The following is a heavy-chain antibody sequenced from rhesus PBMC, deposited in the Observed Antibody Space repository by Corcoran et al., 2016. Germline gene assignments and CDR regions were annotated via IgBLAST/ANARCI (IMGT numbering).Heavy chain of an antibody. CDR1: GFTFSSTR. CDR2: IKYDGSEK. J-gene: IGHJ1*01. V-gene: IGHV3-46*02. Sequence: EVQLVESGGGLVQPGGSLRLSCTASGFTFSSTRINWIRKSPVKRLEWVADIKYDGSEKYYVDSVKGRFTISRDNAKNSLYLQMNSLRAEDTAVYYCVRVKLGYVEFWGQGALVTVSS. CDR3: VRVKLGYVEF.